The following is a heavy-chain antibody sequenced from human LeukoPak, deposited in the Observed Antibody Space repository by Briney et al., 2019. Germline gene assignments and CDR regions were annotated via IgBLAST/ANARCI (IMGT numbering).Heavy chain of an antibody. Sequence: SVKVSCMASGGTFSSYAISWVRQAPGQGLEWMGGIIPIFGTANYAQKFQGRVTITADESTSTAYMELSSLRSEDTAVYYCARVGAICSSTSCYHYFQHWGQGTLVTVSS. CDR2: IIPIFGTA. D-gene: IGHD2-2*01. CDR1: GGTFSSYA. J-gene: IGHJ1*01. CDR3: ARVGAICSSTSCYHYFQH. V-gene: IGHV1-69*13.